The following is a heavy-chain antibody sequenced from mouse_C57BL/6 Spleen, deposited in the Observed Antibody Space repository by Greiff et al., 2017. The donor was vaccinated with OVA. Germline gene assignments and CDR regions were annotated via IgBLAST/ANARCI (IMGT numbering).Heavy chain of an antibody. V-gene: IGHV1-7*01. J-gene: IGHJ2*01. CDR1: GYTFTSYW. Sequence: VKLMESGAELAKPGASVKLSCKASGYTFTSYWMHWVKQRPGQGLEWIGYINPSSGYTKYNQKFKDKATLTADKSSSTDYMQLSSLTYEDSAVYYCERSDNYDSSVVDYWGQGTTLTVSS. CDR2: INPSSGYT. CDR3: ERSDNYDSSVVDY. D-gene: IGHD1-1*01.